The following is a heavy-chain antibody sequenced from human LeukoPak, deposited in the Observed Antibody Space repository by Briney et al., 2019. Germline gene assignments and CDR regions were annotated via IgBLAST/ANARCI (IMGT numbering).Heavy chain of an antibody. CDR3: AKSTYGSPEGY. CDR1: GFTFSSYA. Sequence: GGSLRLSCAASGFTFSSYAMSWVRQAPGKGLEWVSAISGSGGSTYHADSVKGRFTISRDNSKNTLYLQMNSLRAEDTAVYYCAKSTYGSPEGYWGQGTLVTVSS. CDR2: ISGSGGST. J-gene: IGHJ4*02. D-gene: IGHD3-10*01. V-gene: IGHV3-23*01.